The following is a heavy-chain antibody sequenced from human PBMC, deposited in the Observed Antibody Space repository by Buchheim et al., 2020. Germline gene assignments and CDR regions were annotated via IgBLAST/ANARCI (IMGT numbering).Heavy chain of an antibody. V-gene: IGHV1-69*06. J-gene: IGHJ6*03. CDR2: IIPIFGTA. D-gene: IGHD6-13*01. CDR3: ARLSGYSSSWPHIPYYYYYYYMDV. CDR1: GGTFSSYA. Sequence: QVQLVQSGAEVKKPGSSVKVSCKASGGTFSSYAISWVRQAPGQGLEWMGGIIPIFGTANYAQKFQGRVTITADKSTSTAYMELSSLRSEDTAVYYCARLSGYSSSWPHIPYYYYYYYMDVWGKGTT.